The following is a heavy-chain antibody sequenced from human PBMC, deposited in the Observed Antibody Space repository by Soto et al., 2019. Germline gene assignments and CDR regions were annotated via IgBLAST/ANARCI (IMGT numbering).Heavy chain of an antibody. J-gene: IGHJ6*02. CDR3: ARHGSSSWYRRSYYYYGMDV. CDR2: IYPGDSDT. CDR1: GYSFTSYW. D-gene: IGHD6-13*01. Sequence: PGESLKISCKGSGYSFTSYWIGWVRQMPGKGLEWMGIIYPGDSDTRYSPSFQGQVTISADKSISTAYLQWSSLKASDTAMYYCARHGSSSWYRRSYYYYGMDVWGQGTTVTVSS. V-gene: IGHV5-51*01.